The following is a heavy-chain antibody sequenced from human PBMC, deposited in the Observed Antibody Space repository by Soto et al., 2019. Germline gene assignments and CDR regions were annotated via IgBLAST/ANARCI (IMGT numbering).Heavy chain of an antibody. CDR2: ISGSGGST. CDR1: GFTFSSYA. D-gene: IGHD3-16*01. J-gene: IGHJ6*02. Sequence: EVQLLESGGGLVQPGGSLRLSCAASGFTFSSYAMSWVRQAPGKGLEWVSAISGSGGSTYYADSVKGRFTISRDNSKNTLYLKMSSLRAEDTAVYYCAKRGLENGGYGMDVWGQGTTVTVSS. V-gene: IGHV3-23*01. CDR3: AKRGLENGGYGMDV.